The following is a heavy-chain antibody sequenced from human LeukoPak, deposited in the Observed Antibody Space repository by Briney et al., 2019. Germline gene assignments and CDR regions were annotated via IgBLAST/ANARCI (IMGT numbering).Heavy chain of an antibody. V-gene: IGHV3-23*01. CDR1: AFTFSSYA. D-gene: IGHD4-17*01. Sequence: QPGGSLRLSCAASAFTFSSYAMSWVRQAPGKGLEWVSAISGSGGSTYYADSVKGRFTISRDNSKNTLYLQMNSLRAEDTAVYFCAKISTVTDNFGHWGQGTLVTVSS. J-gene: IGHJ4*02. CDR2: ISGSGGST. CDR3: AKISTVTDNFGH.